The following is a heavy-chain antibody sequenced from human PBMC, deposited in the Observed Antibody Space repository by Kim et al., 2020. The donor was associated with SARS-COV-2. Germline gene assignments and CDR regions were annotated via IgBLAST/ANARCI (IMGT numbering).Heavy chain of an antibody. J-gene: IGHJ4*02. CDR1: GFTFDDYA. CDR3: AKDKVYYSSGCLDY. D-gene: IGHD3-10*01. V-gene: IGHV3-43*02. Sequence: GGSLRLSCAASGFTFDDYAMYWVRQAPGKGLEWVSFISGSGGDRYYRYSVRGRFTISRDSSNNSLYLQMNSLRPEDTAFYYCAKDKVYYSSGCLDYCGQGSLVTVSS. CDR2: ISGSGGDR.